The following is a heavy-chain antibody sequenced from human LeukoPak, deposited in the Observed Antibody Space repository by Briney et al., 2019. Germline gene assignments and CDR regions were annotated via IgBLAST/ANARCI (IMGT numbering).Heavy chain of an antibody. V-gene: IGHV3-11*01. CDR3: ARDMYTYSDFWSGDSRSASVQY. Sequence: GGSLRLSCAASGFDFSDYFMSWIRQAPGKGLEWVSSTSGSGSTIFYADSVKGRFTISRDNAEKSLSLQMNSLRVDDTATYYCARDMYTYSDFWSGDSRSASVQYWGQGTLVIVSS. J-gene: IGHJ1*01. CDR1: GFDFSDYF. D-gene: IGHD3-3*01. CDR2: TSGSGSTI.